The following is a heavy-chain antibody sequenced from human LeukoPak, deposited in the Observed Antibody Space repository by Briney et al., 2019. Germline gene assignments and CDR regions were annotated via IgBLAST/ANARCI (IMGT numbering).Heavy chain of an antibody. J-gene: IGHJ4*02. CDR2: IYYSGST. D-gene: IGHD6-19*01. CDR1: GGSISSYY. V-gene: IGHV4-59*01. CDR3: ARWNSGWFDY. Sequence: SETLSLTCTVSGGSISSYYWSWIRQPPGKGLEWIGYIYYSGSTNYNPSLKSRVTISVDTSKKQFSLKLRSVTAADTAVYYCARWNSGWFDYWGQGTLVTVSS.